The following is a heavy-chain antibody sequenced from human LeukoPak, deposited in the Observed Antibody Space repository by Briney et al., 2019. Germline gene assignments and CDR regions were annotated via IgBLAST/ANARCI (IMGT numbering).Heavy chain of an antibody. J-gene: IGHJ4*02. CDR1: GYTFTSYD. V-gene: IGHV1-8*01. Sequence: ASVKVSCKASGYTFTSYDINWVRQATGQGLEWMGWMNPNSGNTGYAQKFQGRVTMTRNTSISTAYMELSSLRSEDTAVYYCARSPRTRNLLWLGDYYFDYWGQGTLVTVSS. CDR2: MNPNSGNT. CDR3: ARSPRTRNLLWLGDYYFDY. D-gene: IGHD3-10*01.